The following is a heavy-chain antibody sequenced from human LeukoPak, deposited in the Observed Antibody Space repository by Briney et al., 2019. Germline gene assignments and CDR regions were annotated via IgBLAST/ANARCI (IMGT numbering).Heavy chain of an antibody. CDR1: GFTLSNYW. V-gene: IGHV3-7*01. J-gene: IGHJ4*02. D-gene: IGHD3-3*01. Sequence: PGGSLRLSCAASGFTLSNYWMSWVRQVPGKGLEWVANIKQDGSEKYYVDSVKGRFTISRDNAKNSLYLQLNSLRAEDTAVYYCATELGIDFWSGPGYWGQGTLVTVSS. CDR2: IKQDGSEK. CDR3: ATELGIDFWSGPGY.